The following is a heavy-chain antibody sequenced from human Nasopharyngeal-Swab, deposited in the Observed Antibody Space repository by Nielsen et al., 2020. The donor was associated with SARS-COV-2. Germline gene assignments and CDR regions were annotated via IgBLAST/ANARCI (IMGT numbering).Heavy chain of an antibody. J-gene: IGHJ4*02. CDR2: IKQDGSEK. D-gene: IGHD3-3*01. V-gene: IGHV3-7*01. Sequence: WIRQPPGKGLEWVANIKQDGSEKYYVDSVKGRFTISRDNAKNSLYLQMNSLRAEDTAVYYCARNGTTYYDFWSGYYYYFDYWSQGTLVTVSS. CDR3: ARNGTTYYDFWSGYYYYFDY.